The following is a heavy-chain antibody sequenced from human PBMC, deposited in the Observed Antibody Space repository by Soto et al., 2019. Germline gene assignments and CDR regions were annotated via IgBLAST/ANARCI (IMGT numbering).Heavy chain of an antibody. CDR2: IIPIFGTA. CDR3: ARTGGGSRPGREHLLDIPIYYYYGMDV. V-gene: IGHV1-69*06. D-gene: IGHD2-15*01. J-gene: IGHJ6*02. Sequence: GASVKVSCKASGGTFSSYAISWVRQAPGQGLEWMGGIIPIFGTANYAQKFQGRVTITADKSTSTAYMELSSLRSEDTAVYYCARTGGGSRPGREHLLDIPIYYYYGMDVWGQGTTVTVSS. CDR1: GGTFSSYA.